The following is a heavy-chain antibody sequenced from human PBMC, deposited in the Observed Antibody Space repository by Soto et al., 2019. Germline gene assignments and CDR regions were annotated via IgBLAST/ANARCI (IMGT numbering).Heavy chain of an antibody. J-gene: IGHJ6*02. V-gene: IGHV4-59*08. CDR2: VHHSWGS. D-gene: IGHD3-10*01. CDR3: ARQGFGALHGLVDL. CDR1: GGSISSYY. Sequence: QVQLQESGPGLVKPSETLSLSCTVSGGSISSYYWSWIRQPPGKGMEWIGYVHHSWGSTYNPSLQGRVAISLDTSKSQFSLKLTSVTATDTAVYYCARQGFGALHGLVDLWGQGTTVTVSS.